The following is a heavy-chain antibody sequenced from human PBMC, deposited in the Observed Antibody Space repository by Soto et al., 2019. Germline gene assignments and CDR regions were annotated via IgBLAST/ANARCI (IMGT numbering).Heavy chain of an antibody. CDR1: GGSISSYY. D-gene: IGHD3-3*01. V-gene: IGHV4-4*07. J-gene: IGHJ5*02. CDR3: ARDTTIFGVVPGDWFDP. Sequence: SETLSLTCTVSGGSISSYYWSWIRHPAWKGLEWIGRIYTSGSTNYNPSLKSRVTMSVDTSKNQFSLKLSSVTAADTAVYYCARDTTIFGVVPGDWFDPWGQGTLVTVSS. CDR2: IYTSGST.